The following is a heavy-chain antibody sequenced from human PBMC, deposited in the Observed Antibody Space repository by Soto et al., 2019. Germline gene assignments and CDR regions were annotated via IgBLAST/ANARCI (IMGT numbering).Heavy chain of an antibody. D-gene: IGHD6-13*01. CDR2: IYPGDYET. CDR1: GYTFSSFW. CDR3: ARSPRSSPYFDY. J-gene: IGHJ4*02. V-gene: IGHV5-51*01. Sequence: GESLKISCQCSGYTFSSFWIAWVRQLPGKGLEWTGIIYPGDYETRYSPSFHGKVTISADRSIGTAYLQWSSLEASDSAFYFCARSPRSSPYFDYWGQGALVTVSS.